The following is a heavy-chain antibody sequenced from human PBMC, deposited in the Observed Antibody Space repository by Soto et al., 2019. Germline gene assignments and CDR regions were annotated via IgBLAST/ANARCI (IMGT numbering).Heavy chain of an antibody. CDR1: GGSFSGYY. D-gene: IGHD3-3*01. V-gene: IGHV4-34*01. Sequence: PSETLSLTCAVYGGSFSGYYWSWIRQPPGKGLEWIGEINHSGSTNYNPSLKSRVTISVDTPKNQFSLKLSSVTAADTAVYYCARGLILRFLEWLSPVWFDPWGQGTLVTVSS. CDR3: ARGLILRFLEWLSPVWFDP. CDR2: INHSGST. J-gene: IGHJ5*02.